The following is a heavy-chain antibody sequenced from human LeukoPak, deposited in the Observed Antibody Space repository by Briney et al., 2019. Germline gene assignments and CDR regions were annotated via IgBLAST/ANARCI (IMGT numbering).Heavy chain of an antibody. CDR2: INHSGST. CDR1: GGFFSGYY. CDR3: ARGNGKYYYGSGSVWYYFDY. Sequence: PSETLSLTCAVYGGFFSGYYWSWLRQPPGKGLEWLGEINHSGSTNYNPSLKSRVTISVDTSKNQFSLKLSSVTAADTAVYYCARGNGKYYYGSGSVWYYFDYWGQGTLVTVSS. V-gene: IGHV4-34*01. D-gene: IGHD3-10*01. J-gene: IGHJ4*02.